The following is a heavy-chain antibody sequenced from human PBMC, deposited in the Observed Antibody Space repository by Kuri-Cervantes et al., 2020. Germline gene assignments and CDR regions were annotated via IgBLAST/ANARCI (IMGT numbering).Heavy chain of an antibody. CDR1: GGSFSGYY. V-gene: IGHV4-34*01. J-gene: IGHJ5*02. CDR3: ARAVSSAFDP. Sequence: SETLSLTCAVYGGSFSGYYWSWIRQPPGKGLEWIGEINHSGSTNYNPSLKSRVTISVDTSKNQFSLKLSSVTAADTAIYYCARAVSSAFDPWGQGTLVTVSS. CDR2: INHSGST.